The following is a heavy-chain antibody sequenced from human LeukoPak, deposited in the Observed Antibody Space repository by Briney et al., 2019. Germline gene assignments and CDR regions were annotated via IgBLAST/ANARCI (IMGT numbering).Heavy chain of an antibody. V-gene: IGHV3-49*04. D-gene: IGHD3-10*01. CDR2: IRSKAYGGTT. CDR1: GFTFGDYA. Sequence: GGSLRLSCTASGFTFGDYAMSWVRQAPGKGLGWVGFIRSKAYGGTTEYAASVKGRFTISRDDSKSIAYLQVNSLKTEDTAVYYCTGSFGELSFFAHWGQGTLVTVSS. CDR3: TGSFGELSFFAH. J-gene: IGHJ4*02.